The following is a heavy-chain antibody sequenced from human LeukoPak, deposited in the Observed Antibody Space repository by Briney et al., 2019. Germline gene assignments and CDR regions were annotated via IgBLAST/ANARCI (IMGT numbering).Heavy chain of an antibody. V-gene: IGHV4-39*07. D-gene: IGHD3-22*01. CDR2: IYYSGTT. J-gene: IGHJ4*02. CDR1: GGSISTSSYY. Sequence: SETLSLTCTVSGGSISTSSYYWGWIRQPPGKGLEWIGTIYYSGTTYYNPSLESRLTIPVDTSKNQFSLKLRSVTAADTALYYCARGYFDSSGYHHFDYWGQGTLVTVSS. CDR3: ARGYFDSSGYHHFDY.